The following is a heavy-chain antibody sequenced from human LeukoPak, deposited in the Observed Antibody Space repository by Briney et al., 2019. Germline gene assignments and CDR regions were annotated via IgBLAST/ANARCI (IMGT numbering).Heavy chain of an antibody. CDR2: IWYDGSNK. CDR1: GFTFSSYS. D-gene: IGHD6-19*01. Sequence: GGSLRLSCAASGFTFSSYSMNWVRQAPGKGLEWVAVIWYDGSNKYYADSVKGRFTISRDNSKNTLYLQMNSLRAEDTAVYYCAKEVAVAGTDFDYWGQGTLVTVSS. CDR3: AKEVAVAGTDFDY. J-gene: IGHJ4*02. V-gene: IGHV3-33*06.